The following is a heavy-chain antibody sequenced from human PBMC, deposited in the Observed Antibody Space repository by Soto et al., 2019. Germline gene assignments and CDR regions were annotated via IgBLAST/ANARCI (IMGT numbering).Heavy chain of an antibody. Sequence: SETLSLTCSVSGVSISSYFWSWIRQAPGGGLEWIGYTYHDGTANYYPSFERRVAISVDTSKNQFSLKLTSVTAADTAIYFCARLVYDTRLNYMYFDFWGQGALVTVSS. V-gene: IGHV4-59*12. D-gene: IGHD3-10*01. J-gene: IGHJ4*02. CDR3: ARLVYDTRLNYMYFDF. CDR2: TYHDGTA. CDR1: GVSISSYF.